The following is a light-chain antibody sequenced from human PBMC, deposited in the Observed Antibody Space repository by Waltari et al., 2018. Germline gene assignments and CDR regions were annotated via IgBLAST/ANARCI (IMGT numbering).Light chain of an antibody. CDR2: GAS. J-gene: IGKJ1*01. CDR1: QSVSSS. CDR3: QQFGSSRWT. V-gene: IGKV3-20*01. Sequence: EIVLTQSPGTLSLSPGERATISCRASQSVSSSLAWYQQNPGQAPRLLIYGASSRATGIPDRFIGSGSGTDFTLTISRLEPEDFAVYYCQQFGSSRWTFGQGTKVEIK.